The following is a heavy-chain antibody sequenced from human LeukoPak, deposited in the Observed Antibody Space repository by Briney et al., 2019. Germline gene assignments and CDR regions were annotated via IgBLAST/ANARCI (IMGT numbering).Heavy chain of an antibody. CDR1: GFTFSSYA. V-gene: IGHV3-30-3*01. CDR3: ARDPTVSDY. D-gene: IGHD4-17*01. Sequence: GGSLRLPCAASGFTFSSYAMHWVRQAPGKGLEWVAVISYDGSNKYYADSVKGRFTISRDNSKNTLYLQMNSLRAEDTAVYYCARDPTVSDYWGQGTLVTVSS. J-gene: IGHJ4*02. CDR2: ISYDGSNK.